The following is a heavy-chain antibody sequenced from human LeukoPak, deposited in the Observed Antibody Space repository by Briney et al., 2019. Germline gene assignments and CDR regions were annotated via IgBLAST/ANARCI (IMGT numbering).Heavy chain of an antibody. CDR2: IYYSGST. CDR3: ARGYSSSWSYYYYGMDV. J-gene: IGHJ6*02. D-gene: IGHD6-13*01. CDR1: GGSISSNY. V-gene: IGHV4-59*01. Sequence: SETLSLTCTVSGGSISSNYWSWSRQPPGKGLEWIGYIYYSGSTNYNPSLKSRVTISVATSKNQFSLKLSSVTAADTAVYYCARGYSSSWSYYYYGMDVWGQGTTVTVSS.